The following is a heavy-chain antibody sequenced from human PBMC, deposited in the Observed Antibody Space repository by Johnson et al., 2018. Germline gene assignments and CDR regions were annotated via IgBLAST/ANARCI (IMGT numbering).Heavy chain of an antibody. Sequence: QVQLQESGPGLVKPSEPLSLTCTVSGGSISSYYWSWIRQPPGKGLEWIGYIYYSGSANYNPSLKSRVTISVDTSKNQFSLKLSSVTAADTAVYYCAREYPYYYYMDVWGKGTTVTVSS. CDR3: AREYPYYYYMDV. CDR2: IYYSGSA. J-gene: IGHJ6*03. CDR1: GGSISSYY. V-gene: IGHV4-59*12.